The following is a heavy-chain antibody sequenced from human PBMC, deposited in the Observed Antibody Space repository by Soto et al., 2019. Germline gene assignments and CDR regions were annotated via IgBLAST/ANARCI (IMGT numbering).Heavy chain of an antibody. Sequence: QVQLVQSGAEVKKPGASVKVSCKASGYTFTSYGISWVRQAPGQGLEWMGWISAYNGNTNYAQKLQGRVTMTTDTSTSTAHMELRSLRSDDTAVYYCARVFTATMIVEGGFDYWGQGTLVTVSS. CDR3: ARVFTATMIVEGGFDY. D-gene: IGHD3-22*01. CDR2: ISAYNGNT. J-gene: IGHJ4*02. V-gene: IGHV1-18*01. CDR1: GYTFTSYG.